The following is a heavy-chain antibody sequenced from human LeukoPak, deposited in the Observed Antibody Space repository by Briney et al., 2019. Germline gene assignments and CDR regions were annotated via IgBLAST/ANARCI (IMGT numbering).Heavy chain of an antibody. D-gene: IGHD1-26*01. CDR2: IYYSGST. CDR3: ARIWYSPHSGGDWFDP. V-gene: IGHV4-39*01. Sequence: SETLSLTCTVSGVSISSSSYYWGWIRQPPGKGLEWIGGIYYSGSTYYNPSLKSRVTISVDTSKNQFSLKLSSATAADTAVYYCARIWYSPHSGGDWFDPWGQGTLVTVSS. CDR1: GVSISSSSYY. J-gene: IGHJ5*02.